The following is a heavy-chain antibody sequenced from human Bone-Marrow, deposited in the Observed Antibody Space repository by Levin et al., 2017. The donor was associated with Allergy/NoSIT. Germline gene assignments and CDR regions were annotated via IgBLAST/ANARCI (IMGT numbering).Heavy chain of an antibody. CDR1: GDTFSRFT. J-gene: IGHJ6*02. Sequence: SVKVSCKASGDTFSRFTINWVRQAPGQGLDWMGRIIPMLGIANPAQKFQGRITITADKSTSTAYMEVSSLRSEDTAVYYCARDKGITGTAGYGLDVWGQGTTVTVSS. CDR2: IIPMLGIA. V-gene: IGHV1-69*04. CDR3: ARDKGITGTAGYGLDV. D-gene: IGHD1-7*01.